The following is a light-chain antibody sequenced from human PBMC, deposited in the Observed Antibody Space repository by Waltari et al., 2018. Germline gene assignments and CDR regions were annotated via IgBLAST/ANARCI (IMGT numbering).Light chain of an antibody. CDR2: DVS. V-gene: IGLV2-11*01. Sequence: QSALTQPRSGSGSPGQSVTTPCPGTSSDFGGYKYVTGDQQHPGKAPKLMIYDVSRRPSGVPDRFSGSKSGNTASRTISGLQAEDEADYYCCSYAGSYTSQVFGGGTKLTVL. CDR3: CSYAGSYTSQV. J-gene: IGLJ3*02. CDR1: SSDFGGYKY.